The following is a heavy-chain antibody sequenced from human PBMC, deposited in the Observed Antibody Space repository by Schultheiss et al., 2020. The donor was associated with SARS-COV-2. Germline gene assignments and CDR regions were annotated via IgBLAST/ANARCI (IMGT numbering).Heavy chain of an antibody. Sequence: SVKVSCKASGGTFSSYAISWVRQAPGQGLEWMGGIIPIFGTANYAQKFQGRVTITADESTSTAYMELSSLRSEDTAVYYCARRLRGYYYGMDVWGQGTTVTVSS. CDR3: ARRLRGYYYGMDV. J-gene: IGHJ6*02. CDR1: GGTFSSYA. V-gene: IGHV1-69*13. D-gene: IGHD3-16*01. CDR2: IIPIFGTA.